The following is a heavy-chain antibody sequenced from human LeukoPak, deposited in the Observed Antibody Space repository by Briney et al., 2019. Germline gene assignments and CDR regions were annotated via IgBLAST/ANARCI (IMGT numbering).Heavy chain of an antibody. J-gene: IGHJ1*01. CDR3: ARSYYDSSDFEYFQH. Sequence: ASVKVSCKASGYSFTDYYMHWVRQAPGQGLEWMGWINPNSGDTNFAQKFQGRVTMTRDTSISTVYMELSRLRSDDTAVFYCARSYYDSSDFEYFQHWGQGTLVTVSS. D-gene: IGHD3-22*01. CDR2: INPNSGDT. V-gene: IGHV1-2*02. CDR1: GYSFTDYY.